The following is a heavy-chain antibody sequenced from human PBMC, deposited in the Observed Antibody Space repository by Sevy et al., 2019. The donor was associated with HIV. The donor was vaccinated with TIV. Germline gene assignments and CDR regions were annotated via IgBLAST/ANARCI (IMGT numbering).Heavy chain of an antibody. D-gene: IGHD2-21*01. CDR3: AKDINRGCDGINCYPYYYYFYGLDV. J-gene: IGHJ6*02. CDR1: EFPFNDHA. V-gene: IGHV3-9*01. Sequence: SLRLSCAASEFPFNDHALHWVRQVPGKGLEWVSGISWNSRNVGYADSVKGRFTISRDNANHFLYLEMNSLRPEDTAFYYCAKDINRGCDGINCYPYYYYFYGLDVWGQGTTVTVSS. CDR2: ISWNSRNV.